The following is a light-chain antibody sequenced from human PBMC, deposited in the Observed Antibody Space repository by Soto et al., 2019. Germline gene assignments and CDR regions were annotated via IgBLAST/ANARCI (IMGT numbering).Light chain of an antibody. CDR3: QQRDTWPWT. V-gene: IGKV3-11*01. CDR2: DAS. J-gene: IGKJ1*01. Sequence: EVVLTQSPATLSLSPGERATLSCRASQSVRSNLAWYQHKPGQPPRLLIYDASNRATGIPGRFSGSGSGTDFTLTISNLEPEHFAIYYCQQRDTWPWTFGQGDKVEIK. CDR1: QSVRSN.